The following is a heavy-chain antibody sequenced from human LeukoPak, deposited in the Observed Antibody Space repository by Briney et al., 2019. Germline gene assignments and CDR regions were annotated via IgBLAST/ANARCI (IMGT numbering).Heavy chain of an antibody. V-gene: IGHV3-48*01. Sequence: GGSLRLSCAASGFTFSSYSMNWVRQAPGKGLEWVSYISSSSSTIYYAVSVKGRFTISRDNAKNSLYLQMNSLRAEDTAVYYCARDEPDYGGNSEATGIDYWGQGTLVTVSS. CDR1: GFTFSSYS. CDR2: ISSSSSTI. CDR3: ARDEPDYGGNSEATGIDY. D-gene: IGHD4-23*01. J-gene: IGHJ4*02.